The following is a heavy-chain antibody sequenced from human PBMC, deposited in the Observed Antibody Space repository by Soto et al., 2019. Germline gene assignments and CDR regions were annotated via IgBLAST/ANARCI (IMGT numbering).Heavy chain of an antibody. J-gene: IGHJ4*02. Sequence: QVQLQQWGAGLLKPSETLSLTCAVYGGSFSGYYWSWIRQPPGKGLEWIGEINHSGSTTSNPSLKSRVTISVDTSKNQFSLKLSSVNAADTAVYYCARGGLAMLEYKTPPGYWGQGTLVTVAS. D-gene: IGHD2-2*01. V-gene: IGHV4-34*01. CDR1: GGSFSGYY. CDR2: INHSGST. CDR3: ARGGLAMLEYKTPPGY.